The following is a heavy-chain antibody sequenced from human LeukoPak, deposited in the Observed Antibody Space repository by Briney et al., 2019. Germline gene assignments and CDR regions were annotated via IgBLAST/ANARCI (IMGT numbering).Heavy chain of an antibody. CDR3: AKGPSDSDSSGQTYFNY. V-gene: IGHV3-23*01. J-gene: IGHJ4*02. D-gene: IGHD3-22*01. CDR1: GFTFSSCA. CDR2: ISASGGTT. Sequence: GGSLRLSCAASGFTFSSCAMSWARQAPGRGLEWVSAISASGGTTYYPDSVKARFTISRDNSRNTRVLQLSSLRAEDTDVDYCAKGPSDSDSSGQTYFNYWGQGTLVTVSS.